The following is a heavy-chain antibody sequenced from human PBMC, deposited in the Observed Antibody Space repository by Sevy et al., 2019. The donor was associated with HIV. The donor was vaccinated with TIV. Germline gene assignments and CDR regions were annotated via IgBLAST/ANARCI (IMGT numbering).Heavy chain of an antibody. J-gene: IGHJ6*02. V-gene: IGHV3-53*01. D-gene: IGHD6-19*01. CDR2: IYSGGST. CDR3: ARESGSCWYGGDYYYGMDV. CDR1: GFTVSSNY. Sequence: GGSLRLSCAASGFTVSSNYMSWVRQAPGKGLEWVSVIYSGGSTYYADSVKGRFTISRGNSKNTLYLQMNSLRAEDTAVYYWARESGSCWYGGDYYYGMDVWGQGTTVTVSS.